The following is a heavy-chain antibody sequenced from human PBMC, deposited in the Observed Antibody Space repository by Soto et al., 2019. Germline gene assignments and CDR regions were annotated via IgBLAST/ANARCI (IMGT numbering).Heavy chain of an antibody. CDR1: GFTFSNAW. D-gene: IGHD2-15*01. CDR2: IKSKTDGGTT. J-gene: IGHJ5*02. V-gene: IGHV3-15*01. CDR3: TTALGYCSGGSCYNWFDP. Sequence: GGSLRLSCAASGFTFSNAWMSWVRQAPGKGLEWVGRIKSKTDGGTTDCAAPVKGRFTISRDDSKNTLYLQMNSLKTEDTAVYYCTTALGYCSGGSCYNWFDPWGQGTLVTVSS.